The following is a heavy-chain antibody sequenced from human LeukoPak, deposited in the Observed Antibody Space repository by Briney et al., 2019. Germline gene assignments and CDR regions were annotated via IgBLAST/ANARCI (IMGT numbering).Heavy chain of an antibody. CDR1: GFTFSSYA. CDR2: ISGSGGST. CDR3: AKGEGRGYRFDMDV. Sequence: GGSLRLSCAASGFTFSSYAMSWVPHAPGKGLECVSAISGSGGSTYYADSVKGRFTISRDNSKNTLYLQMNSLRADDTAVYYGAKGEGRGYRFDMDVWGQGTTVTVSS. V-gene: IGHV3-23*01. J-gene: IGHJ6*02. D-gene: IGHD5-18*01.